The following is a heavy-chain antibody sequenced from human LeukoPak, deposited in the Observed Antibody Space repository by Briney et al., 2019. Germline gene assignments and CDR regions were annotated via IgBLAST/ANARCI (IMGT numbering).Heavy chain of an antibody. Sequence: GGSLRLSCAASGFTFSSYSMNWGRQAPGRGLEWVSSISSSSSYIYYADSVKGRFTISRDNAKNSLYLQMNSLRAEDTAVYYCASAEGEPSLLDYWGQGTLVTVSS. CDR1: GFTFSSYS. J-gene: IGHJ4*02. D-gene: IGHD3-16*01. CDR2: ISSSSSYI. V-gene: IGHV3-21*01. CDR3: ASAEGEPSLLDY.